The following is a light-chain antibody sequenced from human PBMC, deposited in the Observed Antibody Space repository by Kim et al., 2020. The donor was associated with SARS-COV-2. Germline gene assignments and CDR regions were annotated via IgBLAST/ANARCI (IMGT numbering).Light chain of an antibody. V-gene: IGLV3-25*03. J-gene: IGLJ2*01. CDR3: QSADSTDTYVI. Sequence: SYELTQPPSVSVSPGETARITCSGDTLSKKFTYWYRKKQGLAPVLIIFKDKQRPSGIPERFSGSTSGTTVTLTISGVQAEDEADYYCQSADSTDTYVIFGGGTQLTVL. CDR1: TLSKKF. CDR2: KDK.